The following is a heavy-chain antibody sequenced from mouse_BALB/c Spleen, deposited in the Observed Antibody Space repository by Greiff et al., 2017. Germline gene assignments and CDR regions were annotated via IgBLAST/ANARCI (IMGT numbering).Heavy chain of an antibody. V-gene: IGHV5-6-3*01. J-gene: IGHJ4*01. D-gene: IGHD2-1*01. CDR3: ARDQGGNYDYYAMDY. CDR1: GFTFSSYG. CDR2: INGNGGST. Sequence: EVHLVESGGGLVQPGGSLKLSCAASGFTFSSYGMSWVRQTPDKRLELVATINGNGGSTYYPDSVKGRFTISRDNAKNTLYLQMRSLKSEDTAMYYCARDQGGNYDYYAMDYWGQGTSVTVSS.